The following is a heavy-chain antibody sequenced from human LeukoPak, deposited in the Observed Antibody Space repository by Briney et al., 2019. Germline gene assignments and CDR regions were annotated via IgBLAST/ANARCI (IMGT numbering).Heavy chain of an antibody. D-gene: IGHD4-23*01. Sequence: SETLSLTCTASDGSISSYYWSWTRQPAGKGLEWIGRVYSSGSTNYNPSLKSRVTMSVDTSRKQFSLKLNSVTAADTAVYYCTRTSPRYGGFDYWGPGTLVTVSS. J-gene: IGHJ4*02. CDR3: TRTSPRYGGFDY. V-gene: IGHV4-4*07. CDR2: VYSSGST. CDR1: DGSISSYY.